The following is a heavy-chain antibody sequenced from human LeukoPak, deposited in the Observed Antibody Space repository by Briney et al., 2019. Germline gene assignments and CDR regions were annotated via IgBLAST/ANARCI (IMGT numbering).Heavy chain of an antibody. V-gene: IGHV3-64*01. D-gene: IGHD1-26*01. CDR1: GFTFSSYA. J-gene: IGHJ3*02. CDR3: ERESDSGSYDNDAFDI. Sequence: GGSLRLSCAASGFTFSSYAMHWVRQAPGKGLEYVSAISSNGGSTYYANSVKGRFTISRDNSKNTLYLQMGSLRAEDMAVYYCERESDSGSYDNDAFDIWGQGTMVTVSS. CDR2: ISSNGGST.